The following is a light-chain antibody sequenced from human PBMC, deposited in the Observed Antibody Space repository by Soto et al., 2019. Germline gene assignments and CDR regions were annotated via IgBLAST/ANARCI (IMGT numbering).Light chain of an antibody. CDR1: QRVTSDF. CDR2: GAS. Sequence: EIVLTQSPGTLSLSPGERATLSCRASQRVTSDFLAWYQQKPGQAPRLLIYGASNRDTGVPDRFSGSGSGTDFTLTISRLEPEDFAIYHCQQDGRSPLTFGGGTKVEFK. J-gene: IGKJ4*01. CDR3: QQDGRSPLT. V-gene: IGKV3-20*01.